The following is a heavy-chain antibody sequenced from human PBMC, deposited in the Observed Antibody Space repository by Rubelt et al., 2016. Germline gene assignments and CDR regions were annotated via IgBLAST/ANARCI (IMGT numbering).Heavy chain of an antibody. V-gene: IGHV4-59*08. CDR2: IHYSGST. D-gene: IGHD3-22*01. J-gene: IGHJ4*02. CDR3: ARHDYYDTSGYPY. CDR1: GGSISSYY. Sequence: QVQLQESGPGLVKASETLSLTCTVSGGSISSYYWSWIRQPPGKGPEWIGYIHYSGSTNYNPSLKSRVTILVDTSKNQFSLKLSSVTAADTAVYYCARHDYYDTSGYPYWGQGTLVTVSS.